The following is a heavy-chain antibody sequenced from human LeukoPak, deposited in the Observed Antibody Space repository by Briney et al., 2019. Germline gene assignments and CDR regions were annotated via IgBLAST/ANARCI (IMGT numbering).Heavy chain of an antibody. D-gene: IGHD6-13*01. V-gene: IGHV3-7*02. Sequence: GGSLRLSCAASGFTFSRYLMSWVRQAPGKGLEWVANIKQDGAEKYYVDSVKGRFTISRDNAKKSLYLQMNSLRAEDTAVYYCAKHQLVGDWYFDLWGRGTLVTVSS. J-gene: IGHJ2*01. CDR3: AKHQLVGDWYFDL. CDR1: GFTFSRYL. CDR2: IKQDGAEK.